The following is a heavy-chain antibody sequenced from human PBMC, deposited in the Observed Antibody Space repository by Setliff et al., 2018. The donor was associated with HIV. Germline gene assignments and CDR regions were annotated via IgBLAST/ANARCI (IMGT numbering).Heavy chain of an antibody. CDR1: GYTFTSYY. D-gene: IGHD2-21*02. CDR3: ASDREEYCGHDCSSPLDN. Sequence: ASVKVSCKASGYTFTSYYMHWVRQAPGQGLEWMGIINPSSGSTTYAQKFQGRVTMTRDTSTSTVYMELSSLRSEDTAVYYCASDREEYCGHDCSSPLDNWGPGTLVTVSS. CDR2: INPSSGST. V-gene: IGHV1-46*01. J-gene: IGHJ4*02.